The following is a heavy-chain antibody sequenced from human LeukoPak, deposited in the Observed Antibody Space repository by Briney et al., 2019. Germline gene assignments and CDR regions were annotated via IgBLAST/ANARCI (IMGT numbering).Heavy chain of an antibody. D-gene: IGHD3-10*01. J-gene: IGHJ4*02. CDR1: GGSISSGGYY. CDR3: ASLRGVIAYYFDY. V-gene: IGHV4-30-2*01. Sequence: SETLSVTCTVSGGSISSGGYYWSWIRQPPGKGLEWIGYIYHSGSTYYNPSLKSRVTISVDRSKNQFSLKLSSVTAADTAVYYCASLRGVIAYYFDYWGQGTLVTVSS. CDR2: IYHSGST.